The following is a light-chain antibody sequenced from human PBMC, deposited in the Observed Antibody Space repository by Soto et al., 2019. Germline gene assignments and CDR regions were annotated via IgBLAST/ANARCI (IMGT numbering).Light chain of an antibody. V-gene: IGLV2-14*01. J-gene: IGLJ3*02. CDR2: EVN. CDR1: SSDVGGYNY. Sequence: QSVLTQPASVSGSPGQSITISCTGTSSDVGGYNYVSWYQHHPGKAPKLMIYEVNNRPSGISNRFSGSKSGNTASLTISGLQAEDEADYYCSSYTTTSPLFGGGTKVTVL. CDR3: SSYTTTSPL.